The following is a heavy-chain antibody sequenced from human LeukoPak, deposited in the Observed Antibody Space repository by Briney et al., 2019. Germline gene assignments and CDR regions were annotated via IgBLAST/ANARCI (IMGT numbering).Heavy chain of an antibody. V-gene: IGHV3-23*01. D-gene: IGHD3-22*01. Sequence: GRSLRLSCAASGFTFSNYAVHWVRQAPGKGLEWVSAIGGTGYSTYYADSVKGRFSISRDNSKNTLYLHMDSLRAEDTAVYYCAKVMNMIVVASIDSWGQGILVTVSS. CDR2: IGGTGYST. J-gene: IGHJ4*02. CDR3: AKVMNMIVVASIDS. CDR1: GFTFSNYA.